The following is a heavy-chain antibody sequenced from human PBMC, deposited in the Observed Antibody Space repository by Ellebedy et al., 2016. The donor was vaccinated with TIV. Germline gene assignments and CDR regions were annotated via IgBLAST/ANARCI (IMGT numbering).Heavy chain of an antibody. Sequence: AASVKVSCKASGYTFISYVINWVRQAPGQGLEWMGWISAYNGNTNYAQNLQGRVTMTTDTSTSTAFMDLRSLRSDDTAVYYCARVSGSYYKSSSSAYFDYWGQGTLVTVSS. CDR1: GYTFISYV. V-gene: IGHV1-18*01. CDR2: ISAYNGNT. J-gene: IGHJ4*02. CDR3: ARVSGSYYKSSSSAYFDY. D-gene: IGHD1-26*01.